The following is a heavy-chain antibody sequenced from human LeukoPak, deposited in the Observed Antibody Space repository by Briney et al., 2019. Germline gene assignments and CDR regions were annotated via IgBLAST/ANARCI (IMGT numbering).Heavy chain of an antibody. CDR3: ASRAYYYGSGRTYYYGMDV. V-gene: IGHV4-30-4*01. J-gene: IGHJ6*04. D-gene: IGHD3-10*01. CDR2: IYYSGST. Sequence: PSETLSLTCTVSGGSISSDDYYWSWIRQPPGKGLEWIGYIYYSGSTNYDPSLKSRLTISVDTSKNQFSLKLSSVTAADTAVYYCASRAYYYGSGRTYYYGMDVWGKGTTVTVSS. CDR1: GGSISSDDYY.